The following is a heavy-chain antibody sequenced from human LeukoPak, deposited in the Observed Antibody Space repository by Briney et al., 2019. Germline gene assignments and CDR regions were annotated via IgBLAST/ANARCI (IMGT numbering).Heavy chain of an antibody. Sequence: GGSLRLSCAASEFTFSSYAMTWVRQAPGKGLEWVSAISAGSSSIFYADSVKGRFTISRDNSKNTLYLQMNSLRAEDTAVYYCAREVASTYNWFDPWGQGTLVTVSS. CDR1: EFTFSSYA. CDR2: ISAGSSSI. J-gene: IGHJ5*02. D-gene: IGHD5/OR15-5a*01. V-gene: IGHV3-23*01. CDR3: AREVASTYNWFDP.